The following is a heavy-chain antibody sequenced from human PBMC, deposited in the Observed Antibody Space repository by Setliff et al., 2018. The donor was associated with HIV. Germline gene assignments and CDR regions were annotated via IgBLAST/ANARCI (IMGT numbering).Heavy chain of an antibody. J-gene: IGHJ4*02. D-gene: IGHD3-3*01. CDR3: ARPSLGIGGGSRFDS. Sequence: SETLSLTCTVSGESISGSSYSWGWIRQPPGKGPEWIGSITYSGTTYYNPSLKSRVTISVAPSQNQFSLRLISVTAADAAMYYCARPSLGIGGGSRFDSWGQGTLVTVSS. CDR1: GESISGSSYS. V-gene: IGHV4-39*01. CDR2: ITYSGTT.